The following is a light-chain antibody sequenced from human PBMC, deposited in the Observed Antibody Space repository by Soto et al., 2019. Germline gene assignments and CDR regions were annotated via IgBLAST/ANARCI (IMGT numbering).Light chain of an antibody. CDR2: GAS. CDR1: QSVSSSY. CDR3: QQYGSSPWT. Sequence: EIVLTQSPGTLSLSPGERATLSCRASQSVSSSYLAWYQQKPGQAPRLLIYGASSRATGIPDRFSGSGSGTDLSLTISSLEPEDFEVYYCQQYGSSPWTFGQGTKVEIK. V-gene: IGKV3-20*01. J-gene: IGKJ1*01.